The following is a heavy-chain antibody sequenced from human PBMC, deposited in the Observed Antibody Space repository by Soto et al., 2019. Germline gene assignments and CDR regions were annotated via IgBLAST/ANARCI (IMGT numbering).Heavy chain of an antibody. CDR2: LNGNGDHT. V-gene: IGHV3-23*01. J-gene: IGHJ4*02. Sequence: EEQLLESGGDLVRPGGSLKLSCEGSGFSFEKHAMSWVRQAPGKGLEWVAGLNGNGDHTYYAPSVRGRFTISRDNSKETVFLQRKSLRADDTDVYYCSRHPTLVVPAALSLATWGQGTRVTVSS. CDR3: SRHPTLVVPAALSLAT. CDR1: GFSFEKHA. D-gene: IGHD2-2*01.